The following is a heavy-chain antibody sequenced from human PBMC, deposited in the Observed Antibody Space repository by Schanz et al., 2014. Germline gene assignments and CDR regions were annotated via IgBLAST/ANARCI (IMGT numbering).Heavy chain of an antibody. CDR2: ISSTSTYL. Sequence: EVQVVESGGGLVKPGGSLRLSCVVSEITFTNAWMNWVRQAPGKGLEWVSSISSTSTYLYYADSVKGRFTISRDSARNSLYLQMSSLRAEDTAVYYCARGTPFLCDYWGQGTLVTVSS. J-gene: IGHJ4*02. CDR1: EITFTNAW. D-gene: IGHD3-16*01. CDR3: ARGTPFLCDY. V-gene: IGHV3-21*01.